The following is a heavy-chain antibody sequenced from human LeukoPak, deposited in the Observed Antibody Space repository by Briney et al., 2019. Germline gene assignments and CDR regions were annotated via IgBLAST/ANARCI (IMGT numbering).Heavy chain of an antibody. CDR3: ARHFPYCGGDCPYYYMDV. J-gene: IGHJ6*03. Sequence: SETLSLTCSVSGASISSDYWSWIRQPPGKGLEWIGNIYSSETTKYNPSLRSRATISGDTSKNQFSLKLSSVTAADTAVYYCARHFPYCGGDCPYYYMDVWGKGATVTVSS. CDR1: GASISSDY. V-gene: IGHV4-4*09. D-gene: IGHD2-21*02. CDR2: IYSSETT.